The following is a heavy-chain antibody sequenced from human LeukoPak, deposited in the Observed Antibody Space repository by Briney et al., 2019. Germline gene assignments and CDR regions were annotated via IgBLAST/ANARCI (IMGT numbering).Heavy chain of an antibody. CDR1: GYTFTSYD. Sequence: ASVKVSCKASGYTFTSYDINWVRQATGQGLEWMGWMNPNSGNTGYAQKFQGRVTMTRNTSISTAYMERSSLRSEDTAVYYCARAKSWNRYYFDYWGQGTLVTVSS. CDR3: ARAKSWNRYYFDY. J-gene: IGHJ4*02. D-gene: IGHD1-1*01. CDR2: MNPNSGNT. V-gene: IGHV1-8*01.